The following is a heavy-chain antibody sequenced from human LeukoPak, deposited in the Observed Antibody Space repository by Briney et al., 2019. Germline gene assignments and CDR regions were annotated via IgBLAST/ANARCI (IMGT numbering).Heavy chain of an antibody. CDR2: ISYDGSNK. Sequence: GGSLRPSCAASGFTFSSYAMHWVRQAPGKGLERVAVISYDGSNKYYADSVKGRFTISRDSSKNTLYLQMNSLRAEDTAVYYCARGQQLVQYYFGYWGQGTLVTVSS. D-gene: IGHD6-13*01. V-gene: IGHV3-30*04. J-gene: IGHJ4*02. CDR3: ARGQQLVQYYFGY. CDR1: GFTFSSYA.